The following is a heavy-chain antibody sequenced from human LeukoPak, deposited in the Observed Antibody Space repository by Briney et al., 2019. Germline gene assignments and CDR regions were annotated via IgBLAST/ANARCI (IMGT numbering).Heavy chain of an antibody. CDR2: ISGSGGST. D-gene: IGHD3-10*01. CDR3: ATGGRPMVRGVIGD. J-gene: IGHJ4*02. Sequence: GGSLRLSCAASGFTFSSYAMSWVHQAPGKGLEWVSAISGSGGSTYYADSVKGRFTISRDNSKNTLYLQMNSLRAEDTAVYYCATGGRPMVRGVIGDWGQGTLVTVSS. V-gene: IGHV3-23*01. CDR1: GFTFSSYA.